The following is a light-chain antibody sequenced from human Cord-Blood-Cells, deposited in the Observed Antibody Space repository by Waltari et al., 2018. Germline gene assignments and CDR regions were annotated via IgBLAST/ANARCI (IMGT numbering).Light chain of an antibody. J-gene: IGLJ1*01. CDR2: DVS. CDR1: SSDVGGYNY. Sequence: QSALTQPASVSGSPGQSITISCTGTSSDVGGYNYVSWYQQHPGKAPKLMSYDVSNRHSGVSNRFSASKSGNAASLTISGLQAEDEADYYCSSYTSSSPDVFGTGTKVTVL. CDR3: SSYTSSSPDV. V-gene: IGLV2-14*01.